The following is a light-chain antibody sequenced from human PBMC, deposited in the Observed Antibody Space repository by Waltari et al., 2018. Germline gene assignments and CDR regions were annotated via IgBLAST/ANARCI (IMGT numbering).Light chain of an antibody. J-gene: IGKJ2*01. CDR2: DAS. CDR3: QQSDGLPRT. Sequence: IQITQFPSSLSASVGDRVTIACHASKDITNYLNWYQQAIGRAPKLLIYDASNLETGVSSRFSGSGSGTNFTFVISSLQPEDIATYYCQQSDGLPRTFGQGTQVEIK. CDR1: KDITNY. V-gene: IGKV1-33*01.